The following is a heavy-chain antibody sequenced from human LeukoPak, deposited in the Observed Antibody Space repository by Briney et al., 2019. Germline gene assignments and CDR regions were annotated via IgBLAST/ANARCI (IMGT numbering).Heavy chain of an antibody. D-gene: IGHD1-26*01. J-gene: IGHJ3*02. CDR3: ARDPVVGATNSGAFDI. CDR1: GYTFTSYG. Sequence: ASVKVSCKASGYTFTSYGISWVRQAPGQGLEWMGWISAYNGNTNYAQKLQGRVTMTTDTSTSTAYMELRSLRSDDTAVYYCARDPVVGATNSGAFDIWGQGTMVTVSS. CDR2: ISAYNGNT. V-gene: IGHV1-18*01.